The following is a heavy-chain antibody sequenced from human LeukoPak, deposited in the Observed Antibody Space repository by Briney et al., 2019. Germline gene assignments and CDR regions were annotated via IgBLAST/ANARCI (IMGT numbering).Heavy chain of an antibody. CDR1: GGSISSGGYY. D-gene: IGHD1-26*01. V-gene: IGHV4-31*03. CDR3: ARDDVGSGFDY. Sequence: PSETLSLTCTVSGGSISSGGYYWTWIRQHPGKGPEWIGYIYYSGSTYYNPSLKSRVTISVDTSKNQFSLKLSSVTAADTAVYSCARDDVGSGFDYWGQGTLVTVSS. J-gene: IGHJ4*02. CDR2: IYYSGST.